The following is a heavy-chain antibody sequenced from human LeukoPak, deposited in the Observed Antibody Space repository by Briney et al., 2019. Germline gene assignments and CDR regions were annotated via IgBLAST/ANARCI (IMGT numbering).Heavy chain of an antibody. CDR2: IYHGGTT. J-gene: IGHJ4*02. Sequence: SETLSLTCTVSGGSIISTNYYWGWIRQPPGKGLEWIGLIYHGGTTYYSPSLKSRVTTSIDTSKSQFSLKLTSVTAADTAVYYCARDDYDSSGYPFDYWGQGTLVTVSS. CDR3: ARDDYDSSGYPFDY. V-gene: IGHV4-39*07. D-gene: IGHD3-22*01. CDR1: GGSIISTNYY.